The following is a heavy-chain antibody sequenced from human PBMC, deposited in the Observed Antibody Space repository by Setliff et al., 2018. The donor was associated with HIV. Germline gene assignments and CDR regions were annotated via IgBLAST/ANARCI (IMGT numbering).Heavy chain of an antibody. CDR3: ARAAGVPAVHTPFRYYYYMDV. CDR1: GYTFTSYA. Sequence: ASVKVSCKASGYTFTSYAMHWVRQAPGQSLEWMGWINAGNGNTKYSQKFQGRVTITRDTSASTAYMELSSLRSEDTAVYYCARAAGVPAVHTPFRYYYYMDVWGKGTTVTVSS. J-gene: IGHJ6*03. CDR2: INAGNGNT. V-gene: IGHV1-3*01. D-gene: IGHD2-2*01.